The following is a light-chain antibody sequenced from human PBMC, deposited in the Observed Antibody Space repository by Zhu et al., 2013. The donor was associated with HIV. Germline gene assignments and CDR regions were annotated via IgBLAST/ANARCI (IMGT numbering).Light chain of an antibody. CDR1: QSVSSD. J-gene: IGKJ1*01. V-gene: IGKV3-20*01. CDR3: QQYGSSLWT. CDR2: GAS. Sequence: IVLTQSPATLSVSPGERATLSCRASQSVSSDFAWYQQKPGQAPRLLIYGASSRATGIPDRFSGSGSGTDFTLTISRLEPEDFATYYCQQYGSSLWTFGQGTKVEIK.